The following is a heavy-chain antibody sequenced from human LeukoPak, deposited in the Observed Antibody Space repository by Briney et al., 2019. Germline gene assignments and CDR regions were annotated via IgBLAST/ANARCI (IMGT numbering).Heavy chain of an antibody. CDR1: GGSFSGYY. V-gene: IGHV4-34*01. CDR2: INHSGST. Sequence: PSETLSLTCAVYGGSFSGYYWSWIRQPPGKGLEWIGEINHSGSTNYNPSLKSRVTISVDTSKNQFSLKLSSVTAADTAVYYCARGVIYDIWGQGTMVTVSS. D-gene: IGHD3-10*01. J-gene: IGHJ3*02. CDR3: ARGVIYDI.